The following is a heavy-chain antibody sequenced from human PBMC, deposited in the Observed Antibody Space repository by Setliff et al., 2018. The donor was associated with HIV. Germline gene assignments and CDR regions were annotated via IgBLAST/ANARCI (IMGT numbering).Heavy chain of an antibody. CDR1: GYTFSNHT. CDR2: LNAGYGNT. D-gene: IGHD3-9*01. J-gene: IGHJ4*02. Sequence: ASVKVSCKASGYTFSNHTIHWVRQAPGKRPEWMGWLNAGYGNTKYSQKVQGRVTITRDISASTAYMELSSLRSEDTAVYYCARSGLVYDDVLTGPPTDYWGQGTLVTVSS. CDR3: ARSGLVYDDVLTGPPTDY. V-gene: IGHV1-3*01.